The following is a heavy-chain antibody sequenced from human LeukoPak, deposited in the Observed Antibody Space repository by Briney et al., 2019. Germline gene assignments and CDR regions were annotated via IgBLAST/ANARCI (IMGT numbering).Heavy chain of an antibody. CDR3: AREGPNYYFDY. D-gene: IGHD1-7*01. CDR2: ISYDGSNK. J-gene: IGHJ4*02. V-gene: IGHV3-30*04. Sequence: GGSLRLSCAASGFTFSSYAMHWVRQAPGKGLEWVAVISYDGSNKYYADSVKGRFTISRDNSKNTLYLQMNSLRAEDTAVYYCAREGPNYYFDYWGQGTLVTVSS. CDR1: GFTFSSYA.